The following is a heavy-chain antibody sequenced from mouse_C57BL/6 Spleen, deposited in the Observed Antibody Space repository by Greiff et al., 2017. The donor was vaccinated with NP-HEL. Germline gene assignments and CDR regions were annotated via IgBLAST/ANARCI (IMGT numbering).Heavy chain of an antibody. V-gene: IGHV5-16*01. CDR3: ARAYGNYWWYFDV. CDR2: INYDGSST. D-gene: IGHD2-10*02. Sequence: EVQLVESEGGLVQPGSSMKLSCTASGFTFSDYYMAWVRQVPEKGLEWVANINYDGSSTYYLDSLKSRFIISRDNAKNILYLQMSSLKSEDTATYYCARAYGNYWWYFDVWGTGTTVTVSS. CDR1: GFTFSDYY. J-gene: IGHJ1*03.